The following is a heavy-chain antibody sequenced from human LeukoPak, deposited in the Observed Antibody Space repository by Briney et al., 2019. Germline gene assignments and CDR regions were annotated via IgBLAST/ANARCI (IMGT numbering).Heavy chain of an antibody. D-gene: IGHD6-13*01. CDR1: GFTFSSYG. J-gene: IGHJ4*02. CDR3: ARDLAAAEDRAPPDY. CDR2: IWYDGSNK. V-gene: IGHV3-33*01. Sequence: GGSLRLFCAASGFTFSSYGMHWVRQAPGKGLEWVAVIWYDGSNKYYADSVKGRFTISRDNSKNTLYLQMNSLRAEDTAVYYCARDLAAAEDRAPPDYWGQGTLVTVSS.